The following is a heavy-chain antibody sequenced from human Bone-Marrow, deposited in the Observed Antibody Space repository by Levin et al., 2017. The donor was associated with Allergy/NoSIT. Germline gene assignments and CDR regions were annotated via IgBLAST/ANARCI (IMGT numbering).Heavy chain of an antibody. V-gene: IGHV4-30-4*01. J-gene: IGHJ4*01. CDR3: VRGAYFSVSDRRLDY. D-gene: IGHD3-16*01. Sequence: SETLSLTCSVSGASITSAGYYWTWVRQPPGKGLEWIGYIFYTGTTHYNPSLKSRVTISVDTSKSQFSLKLKSVTAAATAVYYCVRGAYFSVSDRRLDYWGHGTLVTVSS. CDR2: IFYTGTT. CDR1: GASITSAGYY.